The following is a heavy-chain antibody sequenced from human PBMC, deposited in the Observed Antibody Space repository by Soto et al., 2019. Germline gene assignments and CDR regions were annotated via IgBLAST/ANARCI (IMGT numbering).Heavy chain of an antibody. D-gene: IGHD5-18*01. CDR1: GGSFSGYY. V-gene: IGHV4-34*01. Sequence: SETLSLTCAVYGGSFSGYYWSWIRQPPGKGLEWIGEINHSGSTNYNPSLKSRVTISVDTSKNQFSLKLSSVTAADTAAYYCAREVQLWLNGMDVWGQGTTVTVSS. J-gene: IGHJ6*02. CDR2: INHSGST. CDR3: AREVQLWLNGMDV.